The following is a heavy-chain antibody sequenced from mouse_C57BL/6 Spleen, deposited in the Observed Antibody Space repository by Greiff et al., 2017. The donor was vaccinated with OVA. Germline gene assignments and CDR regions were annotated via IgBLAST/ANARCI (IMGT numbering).Heavy chain of an antibody. V-gene: IGHV1-15*01. Sequence: VKLQESGAELVRPGASVTLSCKASGYTFTDYEMHWVKQTPVHGLEWIGAIDPETGGTAYNQKFKGKAILTADKSSSTAYMELRSLTSEDSAVYYCTRGLGRGFAYWGQGTLVTVSA. J-gene: IGHJ3*01. CDR1: GYTFTDYE. CDR3: TRGLGRGFAY. CDR2: IDPETGGT. D-gene: IGHD4-1*01.